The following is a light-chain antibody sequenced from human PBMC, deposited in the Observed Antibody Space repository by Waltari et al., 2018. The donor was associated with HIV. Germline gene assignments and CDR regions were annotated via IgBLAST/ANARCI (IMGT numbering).Light chain of an antibody. V-gene: IGLV3-21*04. CDR3: QVWDSSSDHVL. CDR1: NIERKS. Sequence: SSLLTQIPSVSVAPGQPGRITCGGNNIERKSVHWYQQKPGQAPLLVIYYDSDRPSGIPERFSGSNSGNTATLTISRVGDGDEADYYCQVWDSSSDHVLFGGGTRLTVL. CDR2: YDS. J-gene: IGLJ2*01.